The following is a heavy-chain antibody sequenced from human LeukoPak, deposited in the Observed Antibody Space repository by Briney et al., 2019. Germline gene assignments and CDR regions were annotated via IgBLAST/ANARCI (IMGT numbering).Heavy chain of an antibody. V-gene: IGHV4-59*01. CDR1: GGSISSYY. CDR2: IYYSGST. Sequence: SETLSLTCTVSGGSISSYYWSWIRQPPGKGLEWIGYIYYSGSTNYNPSLKSRVTISVDTSKNQFSLKLSSVTAADTAVYYCARGASCSGGSCYSYYYYYYMDVWGKGTTVTVSS. J-gene: IGHJ6*03. CDR3: ARGASCSGGSCYSYYYYYYMDV. D-gene: IGHD2-15*01.